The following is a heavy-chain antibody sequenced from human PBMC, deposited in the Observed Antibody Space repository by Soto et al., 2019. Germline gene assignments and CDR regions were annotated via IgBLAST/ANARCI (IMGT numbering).Heavy chain of an antibody. J-gene: IGHJ4*02. CDR3: ARAYGSGSLSGY. V-gene: IGHV3-7*01. CDR2: IKQDGSEK. CDR1: GFTFSSYW. Sequence: EVQLVESGGGLVQPGGSLRLSCAASGFTFSSYWMSWVRQAPGKGLEWVANIKQDGSEKYNVDFVKGRFTISRDNTKNSLYLQMNSQRVEDTAVYYCARAYGSGSLSGYWGQGTLVTVSS. D-gene: IGHD3-10*01.